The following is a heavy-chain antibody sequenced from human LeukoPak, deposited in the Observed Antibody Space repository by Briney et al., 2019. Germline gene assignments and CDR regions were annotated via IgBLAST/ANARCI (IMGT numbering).Heavy chain of an antibody. J-gene: IGHJ4*02. Sequence: PSETLSLTCAVYGGSFSGYYWSWIRQPPGKGLEWIGEINHSGSTNYNPSLKSRVTISVDTSKNQFSPKLSSVTAADTAVYYCAVPSSGYYSYYFDYWGQGTLVTVSS. CDR3: AVPSSGYYSYYFDY. CDR1: GGSFSGYY. V-gene: IGHV4-34*01. D-gene: IGHD3-22*01. CDR2: INHSGST.